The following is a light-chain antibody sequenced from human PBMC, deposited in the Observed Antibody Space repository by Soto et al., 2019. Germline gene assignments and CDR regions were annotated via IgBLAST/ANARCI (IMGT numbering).Light chain of an antibody. CDR1: QSISTY. Sequence: DIQMTQSPSSLSASVGDRVTITCRTSQSISTYLSWYQQKPGKVPKLLIYGASSLQSGVPSRFSGSGSGTDFTLTISSLQPEDFATYYCQQANSFPLTFGGGTKVDIK. J-gene: IGKJ4*01. CDR2: GAS. CDR3: QQANSFPLT. V-gene: IGKV1-39*01.